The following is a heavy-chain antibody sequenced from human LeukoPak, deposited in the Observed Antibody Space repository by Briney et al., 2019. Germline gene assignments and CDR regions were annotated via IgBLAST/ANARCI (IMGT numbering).Heavy chain of an antibody. CDR2: IWYDGTNK. V-gene: IGHV3-33*01. D-gene: IGHD3-22*01. CDR1: GFGFSSFA. Sequence: GGSLRLSWSGCGFGFSSFALEWDRQAPGKGLEWVAVIWYDGTNKYYADSVKGRFTISRDNSKNTLYLQMNRLRAEDTAVYDCARGTVTRWLYPWRQGTLVTVSS. J-gene: IGHJ5*02. CDR3: ARGTVTRWLYP.